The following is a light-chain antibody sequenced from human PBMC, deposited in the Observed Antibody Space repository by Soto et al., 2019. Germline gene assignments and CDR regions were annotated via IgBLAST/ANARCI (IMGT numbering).Light chain of an antibody. J-gene: IGKJ4*01. V-gene: IGKV3-11*01. CDR1: QSVNTV. CDR3: QQRSKWPLT. CDR2: DAS. Sequence: EIGLTQSQVPLSLSPGERAPLSCRASQSVNTVLAWYQQIPGQAPRLLIYDASNRATGIPARFSGSGSGTDFTLTISSLEPEDFAVYYCQQRSKWPLTFGGGTKVDIK.